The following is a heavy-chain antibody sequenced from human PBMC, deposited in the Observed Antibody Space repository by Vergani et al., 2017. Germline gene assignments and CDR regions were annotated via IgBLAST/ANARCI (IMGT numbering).Heavy chain of an antibody. CDR2: ISGSGGST. CDR3: ARHGRYCSSTSCQKNAFDI. CDR1: GFTFSSYA. D-gene: IGHD2-2*01. J-gene: IGHJ3*02. V-gene: IGHV3-23*04. Sequence: EVQLVVSGGGLVQPGGSLRLSCAASGFTFSSYAMSWVRQAPGKGLEWVSAISGSGGSTYYADSVKGRFTISRDNSKNTLYLQMNSLRAEDTAVYYCARHGRYCSSTSCQKNAFDIWGQGTMVTVSS.